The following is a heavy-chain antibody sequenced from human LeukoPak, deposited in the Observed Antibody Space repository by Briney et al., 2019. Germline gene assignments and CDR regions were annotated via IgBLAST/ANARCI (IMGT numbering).Heavy chain of an antibody. CDR1: GGSISSYY. Sequence: SETLSLTCTVSGGSISSYYWSWIRQPPGKGLEGIGYIYYSGSTNYNPSLKSRVTISVDTSKNQFSLKLSSVTAADTAVYYCARGYSSSWYYFDYWGQGTLVTVSS. J-gene: IGHJ4*02. D-gene: IGHD6-13*01. V-gene: IGHV4-59*01. CDR3: ARGYSSSWYYFDY. CDR2: IYYSGST.